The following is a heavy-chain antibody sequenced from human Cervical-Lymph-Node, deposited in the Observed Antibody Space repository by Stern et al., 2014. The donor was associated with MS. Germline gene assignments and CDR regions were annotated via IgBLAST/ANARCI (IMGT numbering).Heavy chain of an antibody. V-gene: IGHV4-30-4*01. D-gene: IGHD3-22*01. CDR2: IYYIGST. Sequence: VQLVESGPGLVKPSQTLSLTCNVSGDSISSGDNYWSWIRQSPGKGLEWIGYIYYIGSTFYNPSLKSRVTISVDTSQNQFSLRLSSVTAADTAVYYCARGESSRYYYYFDYWGQGTLVTVSS. J-gene: IGHJ4*02. CDR3: ARGESSRYYYYFDY. CDR1: GDSISSGDNY.